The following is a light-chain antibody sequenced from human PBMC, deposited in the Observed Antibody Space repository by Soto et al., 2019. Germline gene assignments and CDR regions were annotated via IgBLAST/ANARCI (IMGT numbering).Light chain of an antibody. J-gene: IGLJ3*02. CDR1: TSDVGDYNY. Sequence: QSALTQPASVSGSPGQSITISCTGTTSDVGDYNYVSWYQQHPGKAPKLMIYGVSNRPSGVSNRFSGSKSGNTASLTISGLQAEDEAYYYCSSDTSSSTVGVFGGGTKLDRP. CDR3: SSDTSSSTVGV. CDR2: GVS. V-gene: IGLV2-14*01.